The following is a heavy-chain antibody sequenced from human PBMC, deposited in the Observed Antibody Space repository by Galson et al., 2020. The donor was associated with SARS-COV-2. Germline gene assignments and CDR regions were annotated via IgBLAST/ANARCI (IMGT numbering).Heavy chain of an antibody. CDR2: IIPIFGTA. CDR3: ARLTTVTTGGYYYYGMDV. J-gene: IGHJ6*02. V-gene: IGHV1-69*13. D-gene: IGHD4-17*01. CDR1: GGTFSSYA. Sequence: SVKVSCKASGGTFSSYAISWVRQAPGQGLEWMGGIIPIFGTANYAQKFQGRVTITADESTSTAYMELSSLRSEDTAVYYCARLTTVTTGGYYYYGMDVWGQGTTVTVSS.